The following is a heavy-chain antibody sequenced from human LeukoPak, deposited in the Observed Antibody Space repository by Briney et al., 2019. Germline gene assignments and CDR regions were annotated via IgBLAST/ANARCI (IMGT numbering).Heavy chain of an antibody. Sequence: PGGSLRLSCAASGFTFDDYAMHWVRQAPGKGLEWVSGISWNSGSIGYADSVKGRFTISRDNAKNSLYLQMNSLRAEDTALYYCAKDIGSLRPYYYYGMDVWGQGTTVTVSS. CDR1: GFTFDDYA. CDR2: ISWNSGSI. CDR3: AKDIGSLRPYYYYGMDV. J-gene: IGHJ6*02. V-gene: IGHV3-9*01. D-gene: IGHD4-17*01.